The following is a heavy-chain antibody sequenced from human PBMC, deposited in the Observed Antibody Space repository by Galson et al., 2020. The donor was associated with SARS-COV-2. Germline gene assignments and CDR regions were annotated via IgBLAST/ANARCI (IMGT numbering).Heavy chain of an antibody. CDR3: AREGAPYYYYMDV. Sequence: KVSCKGSGYSFTSYWISWVRQMPGKGLEWMGRIDPSDSYTNYSPSFQGHVTISADKSISTAYLQWSSLKASDTAMYYCAREGAPYYYYMDVWGKGTTVTVSS. CDR2: IDPSDSYT. CDR1: GYSFTSYW. D-gene: IGHD3-16*01. J-gene: IGHJ6*03. V-gene: IGHV5-10-1*01.